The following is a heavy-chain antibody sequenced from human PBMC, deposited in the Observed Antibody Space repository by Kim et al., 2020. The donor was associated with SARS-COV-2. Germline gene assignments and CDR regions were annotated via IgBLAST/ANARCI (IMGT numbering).Heavy chain of an antibody. CDR2: T. J-gene: IGHJ4*02. Sequence: THYAESVKGRLTISRDKSKKMLYLQMNGLRVEDTAIYYGATSGARQDPGHWGQGTLVTVSS. CDR3: ATSGARQDPGH. V-gene: IGHV3-23*01. D-gene: IGHD2-15*01.